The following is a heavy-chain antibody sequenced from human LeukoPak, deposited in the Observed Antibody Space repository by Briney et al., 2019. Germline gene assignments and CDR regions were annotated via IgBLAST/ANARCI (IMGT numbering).Heavy chain of an antibody. CDR3: AKNSGDYASFDY. D-gene: IGHD4-17*01. CDR1: GFTFSSYA. Sequence: GGSLRLSCAASGFTFSSYAMSWVRQAPGKGLEWVAAISGSGGSAYYADSVKGRFTISRDNSKNTLYLQMNSLRAEDTAVYYCAKNSGDYASFDYWGQGTLVTVSS. J-gene: IGHJ4*02. CDR2: ISGSGGSA. V-gene: IGHV3-23*01.